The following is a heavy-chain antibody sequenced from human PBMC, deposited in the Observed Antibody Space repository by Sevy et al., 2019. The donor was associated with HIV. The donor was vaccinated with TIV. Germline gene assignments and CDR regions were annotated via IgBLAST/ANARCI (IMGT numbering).Heavy chain of an antibody. D-gene: IGHD2-2*01. J-gene: IGHJ6*02. CDR3: ARDCSSTSCLWGLDV. Sequence: GESLKISCAASGFTFSSYWMSWVRQAPGKGLEWVVNIKRDGSEKYYVDSVKGRFTISRDNAKNSLYLQMNSLRAEDTAVYYCARDCSSTSCLWGLDVWGQGTTVTVSS. V-gene: IGHV3-7*03. CDR1: GFTFSSYW. CDR2: IKRDGSEK.